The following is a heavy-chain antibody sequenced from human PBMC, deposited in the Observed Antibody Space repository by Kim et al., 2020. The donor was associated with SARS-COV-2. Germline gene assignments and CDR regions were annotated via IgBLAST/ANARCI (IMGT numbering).Heavy chain of an antibody. CDR1: GYTFTSYG. J-gene: IGHJ6*02. V-gene: IGHV1-18*04. CDR3: ATGEDSVVVPAAGPYYYYYGRDD. CDR2: ISAYNGNT. Sequence: ASVKVSCKASGYTFTSYGISWVRQAPGQGLEWMGWISAYNGNTNYAQKLQGRVTMTTDTSTSTAYMELRSLRSDDTAVYYCATGEDSVVVPAAGPYYYYYGRDDGVQRTTVTVSS. D-gene: IGHD2-2*01.